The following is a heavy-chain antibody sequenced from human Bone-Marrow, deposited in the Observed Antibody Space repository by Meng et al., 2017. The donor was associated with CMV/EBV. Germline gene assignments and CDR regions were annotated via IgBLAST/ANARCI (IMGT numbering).Heavy chain of an antibody. CDR2: IFYRGST. D-gene: IGHD5-18*01. CDR1: GGSISRSTYY. CDR3: ARGAMVTRY. J-gene: IGHJ4*02. V-gene: IGHV4-39*07. Sequence: SETLSLTCSVSGGSISRSTYYWGWIRQPPGKGLEWIGSIFYRGSTYYNPSLESRVTISVDTSKNQFSLHLRSVTAADTAVYYCARGAMVTRYWGQGTLVTVSS.